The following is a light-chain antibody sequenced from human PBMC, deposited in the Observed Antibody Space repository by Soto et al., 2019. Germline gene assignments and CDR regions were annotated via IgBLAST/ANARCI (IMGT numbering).Light chain of an antibody. J-gene: IGKJ5*01. CDR1: QSVSSN. CDR3: QQRSSWPSIT. CDR2: DAS. Sequence: IVMTQSPATLSVSPGEKATLSCRASQSVSSNLAWYQHKPGQAPRLLIYDASNRATGIPARFSGSGSGTDFTLTISSLEPEDFAVYYCQQRSSWPSITFGQGTRLEIK. V-gene: IGKV3-11*01.